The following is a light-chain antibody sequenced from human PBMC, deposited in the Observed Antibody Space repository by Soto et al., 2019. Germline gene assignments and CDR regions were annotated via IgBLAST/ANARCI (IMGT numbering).Light chain of an antibody. CDR1: SSNIGAGSD. CDR2: GND. V-gene: IGLV1-40*01. Sequence: QSVLTQPPSLSGAPGQRVTISCTGGSSNIGAGSDVNWYQQLPGTAPKLLIYGNDIRPSGVPDRFSASKSGTSASLAITGLQADYEADYYCQSYDDGLSSYVFGTGTKLTVL. J-gene: IGLJ1*01. CDR3: QSYDDGLSSYV.